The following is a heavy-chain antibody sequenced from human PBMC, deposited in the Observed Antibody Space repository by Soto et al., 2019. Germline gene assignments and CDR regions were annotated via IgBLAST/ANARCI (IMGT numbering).Heavy chain of an antibody. J-gene: IGHJ6*02. V-gene: IGHV3-48*02. CDR2: ISSSSNTL. CDR3: ARRPEATIKDISYYYALDV. D-gene: IGHD6-25*01. Sequence: GGSLRLSCAASGFTISPYNMIWVRQAPGKGLQWVSYISSSSNTLYYGDSVRGRFTISRDNAKNSLYLQMNSLRDEDTAVYYCARRPEATIKDISYYYALDVWRQGTTVAVSS. CDR1: GFTISPYN.